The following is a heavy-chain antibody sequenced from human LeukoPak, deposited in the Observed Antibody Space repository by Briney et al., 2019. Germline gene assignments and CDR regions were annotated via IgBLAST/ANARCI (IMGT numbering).Heavy chain of an antibody. CDR2: INSRTSST. CDR3: AASVDY. CDR1: GFTFSTYS. V-gene: IGHV3-21*01. Sequence: PGGSLRLSCAASGFTFSTYSMKWVRQAPGKGLEWVPSINSRTSSTYYADSVKGRFTISRDNAKNSLFLQMNSLRAEDTAVYYCAASVDYWGQGTLVTVSS. J-gene: IGHJ4*02.